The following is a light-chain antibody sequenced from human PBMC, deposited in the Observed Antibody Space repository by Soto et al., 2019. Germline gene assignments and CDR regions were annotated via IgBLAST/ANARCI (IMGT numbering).Light chain of an antibody. Sequence: SGLTQRRSGSGSPGQSVTISYNGTSIDVGFYNYVSWYQHYPGRAPKLMIYEVTKRPSGVPDRFSGSKSGNTASLTVSGLQAEYEADYYCSSYAPSNNFFSVFGRGSQLPVL. J-gene: IGLJ7*01. CDR2: EVT. V-gene: IGLV2-8*01. CDR3: SSYAPSNNFFSV. CDR1: SIDVGFYNY.